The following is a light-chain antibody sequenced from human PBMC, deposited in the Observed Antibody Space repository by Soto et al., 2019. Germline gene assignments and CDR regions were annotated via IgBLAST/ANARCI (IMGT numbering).Light chain of an antibody. CDR1: SSNIGNNY. CDR2: DNN. Sequence: QSVLTQPPSVSAAPGQKVTISCSGSSSNIGNNYVSWYQQLPGTAPNLLIYDNNKRPSGIPDRCSGSKSGTSATLGITGLQTGDEADYYCGTWDSSLSAVVFGGGTKVTVL. V-gene: IGLV1-51*01. J-gene: IGLJ2*01. CDR3: GTWDSSLSAVV.